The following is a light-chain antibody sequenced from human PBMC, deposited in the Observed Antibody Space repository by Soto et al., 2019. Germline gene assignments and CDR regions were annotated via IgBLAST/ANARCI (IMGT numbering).Light chain of an antibody. CDR3: QQHNNWPPWT. J-gene: IGKJ1*01. V-gene: IGKV3-15*01. CDR2: GAS. CDR1: QSVSSN. Sequence: EIVMTQSPATLSVSPGERATLSCRASQSVSSNLAWYQQKPGQAPRLLMYGASTRANGIPDRFSGSGSGTEFTLTISRLQSEDFAVYYCQQHNNWPPWTFGQGTKVEIK.